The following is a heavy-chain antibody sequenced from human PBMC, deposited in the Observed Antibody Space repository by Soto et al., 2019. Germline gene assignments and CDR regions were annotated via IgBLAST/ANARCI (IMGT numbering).Heavy chain of an antibody. D-gene: IGHD5-12*01. CDR1: GFTFSSYG. CDR2: ISYDGSNK. CDR3: AKMATITTFDY. V-gene: IGHV3-30*18. J-gene: IGHJ4*02. Sequence: QVQLVESGGGVVQPGRSLRLSCAASGFTFSSYGMHWVRQAPGKGLEWVAVISYDGSNKYYEDSVKGRFTISRDNSKNTLYLQMNSLRAEDTAVYYCAKMATITTFDYWGQGTLVTVSS.